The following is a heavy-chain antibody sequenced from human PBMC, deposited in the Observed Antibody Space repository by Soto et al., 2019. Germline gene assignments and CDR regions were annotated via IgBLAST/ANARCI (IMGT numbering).Heavy chain of an antibody. CDR2: IYYSGST. CDR1: GGSISSYY. J-gene: IGHJ4*02. Sequence: QVQLQESGPGLVKPSETLSLTCTVSGGSISSYYWSWIRQLPGKGLEWIGYIYYSGSTNYNPSLKSRVTISVDTSKNQFSLKLSSVTAADTAVYYCARGDMVRGTDYWGQGTLVTVSS. V-gene: IGHV4-59*01. D-gene: IGHD3-10*01. CDR3: ARGDMVRGTDY.